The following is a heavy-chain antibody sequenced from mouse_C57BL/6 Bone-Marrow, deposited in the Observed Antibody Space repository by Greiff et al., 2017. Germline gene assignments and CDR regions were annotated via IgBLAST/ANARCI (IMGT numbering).Heavy chain of an antibody. CDR3: AHPFAY. J-gene: IGHJ3*01. Sequence: EVMLVESGGDLVKPGGSLKLSCAASGFTFSSSGMSWVRQTPDKRLEWVATISSGGSYTYYPDSVKGRFTISRDNAKNTLYLQMSSLKSEDTAMYYCAHPFAYWGQGTLVTDSA. CDR2: ISSGGSYT. V-gene: IGHV5-6*01. CDR1: GFTFSSSG.